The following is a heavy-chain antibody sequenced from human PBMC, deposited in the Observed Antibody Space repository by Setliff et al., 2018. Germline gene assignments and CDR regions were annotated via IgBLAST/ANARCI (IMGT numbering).Heavy chain of an antibody. J-gene: IGHJ4*02. CDR3: ARLSASVVSPVDH. CDR2: INPNTGGT. CDR1: GYTFIGYY. Sequence: GASVKVSCKTSGYTFIGYYVHWVRQAPGRGLEWMGWINPNTGGTNYAQKFQGRVTVTSDTSISTAYLTLTSLRSDDTAIYYCARLSASVVSPVDHWGQGTLGTVSS. V-gene: IGHV1-2*02.